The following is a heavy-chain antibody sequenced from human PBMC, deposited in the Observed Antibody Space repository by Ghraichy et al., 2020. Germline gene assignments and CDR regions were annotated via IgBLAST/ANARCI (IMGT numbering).Heavy chain of an antibody. J-gene: IGHJ4*02. D-gene: IGHD4-17*01. Sequence: GESLNISCKASGYTFTSYDINWVRQATGQGLEWMGWMNPNSGNTGYAQKFQGRVTMTRNTSISTAYMELSSLRSEDTAVYYCARGWYDYGDYGGDYWGQGTLVTVSS. CDR1: GYTFTSYD. CDR2: MNPNSGNT. CDR3: ARGWYDYGDYGGDY. V-gene: IGHV1-8*01.